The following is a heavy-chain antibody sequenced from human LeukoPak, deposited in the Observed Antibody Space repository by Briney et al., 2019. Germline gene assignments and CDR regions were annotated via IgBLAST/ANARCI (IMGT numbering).Heavy chain of an antibody. D-gene: IGHD3-3*01. CDR3: ARGRVQGRFLEY. J-gene: IGHJ4*02. CDR1: GYTFTSYD. Sequence: EASVKVSCKASGYTFTSYDINWVRQATGQGLEWMGWMNPNSGNTGYAQKFQGRVTMTRNTSISTAYMELSSLRSEDTAVYYCARGRVQGRFLEYWGQGTLVTVSS. V-gene: IGHV1-8*02. CDR2: MNPNSGNT.